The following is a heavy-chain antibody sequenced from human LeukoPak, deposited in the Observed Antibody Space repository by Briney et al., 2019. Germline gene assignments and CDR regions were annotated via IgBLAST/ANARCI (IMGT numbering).Heavy chain of an antibody. CDR2: IKSTGTTNWIGKTKDSEST. CDR3: ARVIGSDTRDYYLGY. V-gene: IGHV4-34*01. Sequence: PSETLSLTCAVYGGSFSDYYWSWIRQSPGKGLEWIGEIKSTGTTNWIGKTKDSESTNYNPSLKSRVAISADTSKNQFSLKLTSVTAADTAVYYCARVIGSDTRDYYLGYWGQGTLVTVYS. CDR1: GGSFSDYY. D-gene: IGHD2-2*01. J-gene: IGHJ4*02.